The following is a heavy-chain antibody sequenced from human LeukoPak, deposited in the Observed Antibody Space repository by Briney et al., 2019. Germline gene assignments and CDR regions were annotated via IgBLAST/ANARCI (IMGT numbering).Heavy chain of an antibody. J-gene: IGHJ4*02. V-gene: IGHV3-23*01. D-gene: IGHD4-17*01. CDR2: ISISGEDT. CDR3: AKEIRPNDY. Sequence: GGSLRLSCAVSGFALRSCAMSWVRQAPGKGLEWVSSISISGEDTHYVDSVQGQFTISKDNSKNTLYLQMNSLRAEDTAVYYCAKEIRPNDYWGRGTLVTVSS. CDR1: GFALRSCA.